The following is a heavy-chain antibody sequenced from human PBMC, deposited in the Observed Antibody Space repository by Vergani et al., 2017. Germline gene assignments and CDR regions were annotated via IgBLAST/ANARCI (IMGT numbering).Heavy chain of an antibody. V-gene: IGHV3-30*03. Sequence: QVQLVESGGGVVQPGRSLRLSCAASGFTFSSYGMHWVRQAPGKGLEWVALISYDGSNKYYADSVKGRFTISRDNSKNTLYLQMNSLRAEDTAMFYCAXVHSSSWYWHYFDYWGQGTLVTVSS. CDR1: GFTFSSYG. CDR2: ISYDGSNK. D-gene: IGHD6-13*01. J-gene: IGHJ4*02. CDR3: AXVHSSSWYWHYFDY.